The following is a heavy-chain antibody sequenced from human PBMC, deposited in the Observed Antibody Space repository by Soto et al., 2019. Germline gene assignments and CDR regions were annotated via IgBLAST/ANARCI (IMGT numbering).Heavy chain of an antibody. CDR2: IYYNGRT. CDR1: GGSVSTYY. D-gene: IGHD5-12*01. Sequence: SETLSLTCTVSGGSVSTYYWSWIRQPPGKGREWVGYIYYNGRTNYNPSLNSRVSISVDTSKNQLSLKLISVTAADTAVYYGARGRVGYNFASFDVWGQETMVTVSS. V-gene: IGHV4-59*02. CDR3: ARGRVGYNFASFDV. J-gene: IGHJ3*01.